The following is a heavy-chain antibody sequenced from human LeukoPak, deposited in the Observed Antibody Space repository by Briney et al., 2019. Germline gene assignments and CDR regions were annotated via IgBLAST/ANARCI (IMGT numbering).Heavy chain of an antibody. D-gene: IGHD3-10*01. CDR1: GGSISSYY. J-gene: IGHJ4*02. Sequence: SETLSLTCTVSGGSISSYYWSWIRQPPGKGLEWIGYIYYSGSTNYNLSLKSRVTISVDTSKNQFSLKLSSVTAADTAVYYCARDLSGTRIYGSGSYYDYWGQGTLVTVSS. CDR2: IYYSGST. V-gene: IGHV4-59*01. CDR3: ARDLSGTRIYGSGSYYDY.